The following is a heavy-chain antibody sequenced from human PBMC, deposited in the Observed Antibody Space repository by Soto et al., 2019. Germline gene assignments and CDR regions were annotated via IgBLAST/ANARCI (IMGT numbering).Heavy chain of an antibody. CDR1: GFTVSNSY. J-gene: IGHJ5*02. V-gene: IGHV3-66*01. CDR2: IYSGGGT. Sequence: EVQLVESGGGLVQPGGSLRLSCAASGFTVSNSYMSWVRQAPGKGLEYVSVIYSGGGTYYADSVKGRFTISRDNSKNTLYLQMNSLGAEDTAVYYCARCPTRTNYADYFDPWGQGTLVTVSS. CDR3: ARCPTRTNYADYFDP. D-gene: IGHD4-17*01.